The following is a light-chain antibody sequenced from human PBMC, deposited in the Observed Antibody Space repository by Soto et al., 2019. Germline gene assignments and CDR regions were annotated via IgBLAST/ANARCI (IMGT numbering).Light chain of an antibody. CDR1: QGIRSA. V-gene: IGKV1-6*01. CDR2: AAS. J-gene: IGKJ1*01. Sequence: ANQETKSPSSLSASVVDRVTITCRTSQGIRSALGWYQQKPGKVPKLLIYAASTLQSGVPSRFSGSGSGRDFTLTISSLQPEDFATYYCLLDYAYFWAFGQVTNVDI. CDR3: LLDYAYFWA.